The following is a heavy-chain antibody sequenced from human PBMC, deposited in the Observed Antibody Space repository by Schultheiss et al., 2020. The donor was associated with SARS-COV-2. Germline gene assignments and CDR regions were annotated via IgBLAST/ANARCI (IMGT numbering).Heavy chain of an antibody. J-gene: IGHJ6*02. CDR2: ISSSSSYI. V-gene: IGHV3-21*01. CDR3: ARDGVFTIFGVVTATSSYGMDV. CDR1: GFTFDDYG. D-gene: IGHD3-3*01. Sequence: GGSLRLSFAASGFTFDDYGMSWVRQAPGKGLEWVSSISSSSSYIYYADSVKGRFTISRDNAKNSLYLQMNSLRAEDTAVYYCARDGVFTIFGVVTATSSYGMDVWGQGTTVTVSS.